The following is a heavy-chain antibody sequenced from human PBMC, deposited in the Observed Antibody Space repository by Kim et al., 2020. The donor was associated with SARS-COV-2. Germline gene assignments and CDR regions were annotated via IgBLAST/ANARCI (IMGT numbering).Heavy chain of an antibody. CDR2: K. J-gene: IGHJ4*02. CDR3: AGSDYDSSNDY. Sequence: KYYADSVKGRFTISRDKSKNTLYLQMNSLRAEDTAVYYCAGSDYDSSNDYWGQGTLVTVSS. D-gene: IGHD3-22*01. V-gene: IGHV3-30*01.